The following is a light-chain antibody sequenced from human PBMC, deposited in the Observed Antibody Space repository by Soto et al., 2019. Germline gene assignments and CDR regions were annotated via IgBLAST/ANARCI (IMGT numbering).Light chain of an antibody. CDR2: RND. V-gene: IGLV1-47*01. CDR1: SSNIGSNS. CDR3: AAWDDSLSGRYV. J-gene: IGLJ1*01. Sequence: QSALTQPPSASGTPGQRVTLSCSGSSSNIGSNSVYWYQQLPGTAPKLLIYRNDQRPSGVPDRFSGSKSGTSASLAISGLRSEDEADYYCAAWDDSLSGRYVFGTGTRSPS.